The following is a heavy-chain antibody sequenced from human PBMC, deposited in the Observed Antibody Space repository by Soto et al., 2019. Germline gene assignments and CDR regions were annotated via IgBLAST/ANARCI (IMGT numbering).Heavy chain of an antibody. CDR3: TRDWEITVSTWSFGGF. Sequence: QVQLVQSGAEVKKPGSSVKVSCKASGGTFSPYTINWVRQAPGQGLEWMGRIIPVHGVTNYAQKFQDRVTITADKSTGTAYMELSGLRFEDTAMYYCTRDWEITVSTWSFGGFWCRGTLVTGSS. J-gene: IGHJ4*02. D-gene: IGHD3-10*01. V-gene: IGHV1-69*08. CDR2: IIPVHGVT. CDR1: GGTFSPYT.